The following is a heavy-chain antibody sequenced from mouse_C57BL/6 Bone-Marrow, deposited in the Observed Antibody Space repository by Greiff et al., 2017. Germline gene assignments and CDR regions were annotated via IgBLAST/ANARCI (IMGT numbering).Heavy chain of an antibody. CDR1: GFSLSTYG. Sequence: QVQLQQSEPGLVQPSQSLSITCTVSGFSLSTYGIHWVRQSPGTGLEWLGVIWSGGITDYNAAFISRLSITRDNSKSQVFFKMSSLHADDTAIYYCARKENPLGTMDYWGQGTSVTVSS. V-gene: IGHV2-2*01. J-gene: IGHJ4*01. CDR3: ARKENPLGTMDY. CDR2: IWSGGIT.